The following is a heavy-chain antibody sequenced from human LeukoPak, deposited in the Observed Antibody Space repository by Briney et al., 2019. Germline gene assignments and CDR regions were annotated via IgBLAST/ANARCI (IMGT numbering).Heavy chain of an antibody. Sequence: SETLSLTCTVSGGSISSGGYYWSWIRQPAGKGLEWIGRIYTSGSTNYNPSLKSRVTMSVDTSKNQFSLKLGSVTAADTAVYYCAREGRIYYYGSGSYYRDDYYYYGMDVWGQGTTVTVSS. J-gene: IGHJ6*02. CDR2: IYTSGST. D-gene: IGHD3-10*01. V-gene: IGHV4-61*02. CDR3: AREGRIYYYGSGSYYRDDYYYYGMDV. CDR1: GGSISSGGYY.